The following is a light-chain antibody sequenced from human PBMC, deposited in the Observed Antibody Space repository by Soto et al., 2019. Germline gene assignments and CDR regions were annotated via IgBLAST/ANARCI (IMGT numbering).Light chain of an antibody. CDR2: EVY. Sequence: QSALTQPPSASGSPGQSVTISCTGNSSDVGGYNYVSWYQQHPGKAPKLIIYEVYKRPSGVPDRFSGSKSDNTASLTVSGLQAEDEADYYCSSHAGTINVAFGGGTKVTVL. J-gene: IGLJ2*01. V-gene: IGLV2-8*01. CDR1: SSDVGGYNY. CDR3: SSHAGTINVA.